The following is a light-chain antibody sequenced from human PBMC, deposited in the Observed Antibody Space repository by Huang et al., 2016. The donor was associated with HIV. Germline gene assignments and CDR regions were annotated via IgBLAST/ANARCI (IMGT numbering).Light chain of an antibody. V-gene: IGKV4-1*01. CDR1: QTVLYSSNNKNY. CDR3: HQYYRSPWT. J-gene: IGKJ1*01. CDR2: GAS. Sequence: MGQSPDSLAVSLGERATINCKSSQTVLYSSNNKNYLAWYRQKPGQPPKLLIYGASTRESGVPDRFSGSGSGTDFTLTISSLQAADVAVYYCHQYYRSPWTFGQGTNVEIK.